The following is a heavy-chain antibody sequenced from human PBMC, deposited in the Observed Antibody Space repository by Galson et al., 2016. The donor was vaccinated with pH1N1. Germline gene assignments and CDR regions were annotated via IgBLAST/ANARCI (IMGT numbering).Heavy chain of an antibody. CDR2: INSDGSST. CDR1: GFTFSSYW. CDR3: ARVEWEDVDLEYYFDY. V-gene: IGHV3-74*01. Sequence: SLRLSCAASGFTFSSYWMHWVRQAPGKGLVWVSRINSDGSSTSYADSVKGRFTISRDNAKNTLYLRMNSLRAEDTAVYYCARVEWEDVDLEYYFDYWGQGTLVTVSS. D-gene: IGHD3-3*01. J-gene: IGHJ4*02.